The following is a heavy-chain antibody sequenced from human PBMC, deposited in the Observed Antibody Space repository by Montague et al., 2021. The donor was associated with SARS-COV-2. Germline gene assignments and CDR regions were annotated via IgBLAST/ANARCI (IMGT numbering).Heavy chain of an antibody. CDR3: ARDVRYYYDQ. Sequence: SETLSLTCSVSGGSMSSYHWVWIRQPPGKGLEWIGYVSYSGSPNYNLSLKSRVTISLDTSKNRFSLRVTSVTAADTAVYYCARDVRYYYDQWGQGILVTVSS. CDR1: GGSMSSYH. CDR2: VSYSGSP. V-gene: IGHV4-59*01. J-gene: IGHJ4*02. D-gene: IGHD3-10*01.